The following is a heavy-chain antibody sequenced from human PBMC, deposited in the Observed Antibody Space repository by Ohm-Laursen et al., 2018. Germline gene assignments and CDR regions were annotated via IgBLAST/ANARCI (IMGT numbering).Heavy chain of an antibody. CDR2: IYYSVST. D-gene: IGHD6-6*01. J-gene: IGHJ4*02. CDR1: GGSLSSYY. CDR3: ARGAAPNY. V-gene: IGHV4-59*01. Sequence: TLSLTCPVSGGSLSSYYWAWIRQPPGKGLEWIGYIYYSVSTNYKPSLKSRVTISVDSSKNQFSLNLTSVTAADTAVYYCARGAAPNYWGQGTLVTVSS.